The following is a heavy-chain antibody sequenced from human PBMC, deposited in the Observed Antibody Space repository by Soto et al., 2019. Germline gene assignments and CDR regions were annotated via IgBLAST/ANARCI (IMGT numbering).Heavy chain of an antibody. V-gene: IGHV3-74*01. CDR1: GFSFSTYW. CDR2: INVDGNTI. CDR3: ARDEGRQGPEYVHH. J-gene: IGHJ1*01. Sequence: EVQLVESGGGLVQPGGSLRLSCAASGFSFSTYWMYWVRQAPGKGLGWVSSINVDGNTINYAVSVKGRFNGSRDNAKNTLYLQMNSLRAEDTAVYYCARDEGRQGPEYVHHWGQGTVVTVSS.